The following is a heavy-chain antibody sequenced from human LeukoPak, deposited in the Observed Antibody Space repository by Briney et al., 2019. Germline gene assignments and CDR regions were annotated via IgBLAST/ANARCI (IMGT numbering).Heavy chain of an antibody. J-gene: IGHJ5*02. CDR2: ISAYNGKT. V-gene: IGHV1-18*01. CDR1: GYTVTTYG. Sequence: ASVKVSCKASGYTVTTYGLSWARQAPGQGIEWMGWISAYNGKTSYAQKFQGRVTMTTDTSTSTAYMELRSLSSDDTAMYYCAREGKFYDILTGYSTAANWFDPWDQGTLVTVSS. D-gene: IGHD3-9*01. CDR3: AREGKFYDILTGYSTAANWFDP.